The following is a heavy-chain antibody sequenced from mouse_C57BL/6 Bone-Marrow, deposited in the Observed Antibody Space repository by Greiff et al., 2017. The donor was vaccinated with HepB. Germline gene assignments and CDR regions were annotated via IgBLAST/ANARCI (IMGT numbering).Heavy chain of an antibody. V-gene: IGHV5-4*03. CDR1: GFTFSSYA. CDR3: ARGGPTIVTTWYFDV. CDR2: INDGGSYT. Sequence: EVMLVESGGGLVKPGGSLKLSCAASGFTFSSYAMSWVRQTPEKRLEWVATINDGGSYTYYPDNVKGRFTISRDNAKNNLYLQMSHLKSEDTAMYYWARGGPTIVTTWYFDVWGTGTTVTVSS. J-gene: IGHJ1*03. D-gene: IGHD2-5*01.